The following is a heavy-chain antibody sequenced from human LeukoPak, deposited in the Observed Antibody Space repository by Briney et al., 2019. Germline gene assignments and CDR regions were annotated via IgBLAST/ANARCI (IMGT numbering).Heavy chain of an antibody. CDR1: GGSFSGYY. V-gene: IGHV4-34*01. CDR2: INHSGST. J-gene: IGHJ4*02. D-gene: IGHD2-2*02. CDR3: ARGREDIVVVPAAIAPYYFDY. Sequence: SETLSLTCAVYGGSFSGYYWSWIRQPPGKGLEWIGEINHSGSTNYNPSLKSRVIISVDTSKNRFSLKLSSVTAADTAVYYCARGREDIVVVPAAIAPYYFDYWGQGTLVTVSS.